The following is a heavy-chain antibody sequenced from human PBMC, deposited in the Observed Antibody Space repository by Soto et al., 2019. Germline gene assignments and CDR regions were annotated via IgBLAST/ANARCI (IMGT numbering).Heavy chain of an antibody. Sequence: QVQLVQSGAEVKKPGSSVKVSCKASGGTFSSYTISWVRQAPGQGLEWMGRIIPILGIANYAQKFQGRVTITADKSTSTAYMELSSLRSEDTAVYYCARAQNRRERATKWGQGTLVTVSS. D-gene: IGHD5-12*01. CDR1: GGTFSSYT. J-gene: IGHJ4*02. CDR3: ARAQNRRERATK. V-gene: IGHV1-69*02. CDR2: IIPILGIA.